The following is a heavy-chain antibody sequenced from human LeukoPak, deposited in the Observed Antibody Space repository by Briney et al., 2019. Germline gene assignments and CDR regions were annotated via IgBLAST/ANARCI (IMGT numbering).Heavy chain of an antibody. Sequence: SETLSLTCAVSGYSISSGYYWGWIRQPPGQGLEWIGSTYHSGSTYYNPSLKSRVTISVDTSKNQFSLKLSSVTAADTAVYYCARSYGDHWYFDLWGRGTLVTVSS. CDR1: GYSISSGYY. V-gene: IGHV4-38-2*01. J-gene: IGHJ2*01. CDR3: ARSYGDHWYFDL. D-gene: IGHD4-17*01. CDR2: TYHSGST.